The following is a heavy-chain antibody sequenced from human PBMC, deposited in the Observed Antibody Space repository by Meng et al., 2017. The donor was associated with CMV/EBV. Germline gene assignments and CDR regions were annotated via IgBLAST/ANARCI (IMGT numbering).Heavy chain of an antibody. V-gene: IGHV1-69*12. CDR3: ARQLRLGELSPFDY. CDR1: GGTFSSYA. J-gene: IGHJ4*02. Sequence: QVQLWRAGAEVKNPGSSVKVSCKASGGTFSSYAISWVRQASGQGLEWMGGIIPIFGTANYAQKFQGRVTITADESTSTAYMELSSLRSEDTAVYYCARQLRLGELSPFDYWGQGTLVTVSS. D-gene: IGHD3-16*02. CDR2: IIPIFGTA.